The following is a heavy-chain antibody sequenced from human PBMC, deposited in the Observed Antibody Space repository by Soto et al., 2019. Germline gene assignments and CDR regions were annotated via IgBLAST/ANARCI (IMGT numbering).Heavy chain of an antibody. Sequence: LRLSCAASGFTFSSYTLHWVRQAPGKGLEWLAVISYDGSNKYYADSMRGRFTISRDNSKNTLYLQMNSLRAEDTAVYYCAREWRYYGSGSYGMDVWGQGTTVTVSS. J-gene: IGHJ6*02. CDR3: AREWRYYGSGSYGMDV. V-gene: IGHV3-30*14. CDR1: GFTFSSYT. D-gene: IGHD3-10*01. CDR2: ISYDGSNK.